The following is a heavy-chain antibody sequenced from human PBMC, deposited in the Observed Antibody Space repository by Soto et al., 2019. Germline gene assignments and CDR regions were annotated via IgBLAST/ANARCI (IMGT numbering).Heavy chain of an antibody. CDR2: INSDGSST. CDR1: GFSFSNYG. V-gene: IGHV3-74*01. J-gene: IGHJ6*03. Sequence: EVQLVESGGGLVQPGGSLRLSCVDSGFSFSNYGTHWVRQAPGKGLVWVSHINSDGSSTSYADSVKGRFTISRDNAKNTLYLQVNSLRVEDTAMYYCVRGGFEEYFHYMDLWGKGTTVTVAS. D-gene: IGHD3-10*01. CDR3: VRGGFEEYFHYMDL.